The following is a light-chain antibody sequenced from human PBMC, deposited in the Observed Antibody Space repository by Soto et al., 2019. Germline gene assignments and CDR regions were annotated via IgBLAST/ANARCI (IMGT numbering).Light chain of an antibody. Sequence: EIVLTQSPGTLSLSPGDRATLSCRASQAVNTRLAWYQHKPGQAPRLLIYLTSNRAAGIPARFSGSGSETDFTLTISDVEPEDFAVYYCHQRQSWPRTFGQGTKV. CDR1: QAVNTR. CDR2: LTS. V-gene: IGKV3-11*01. J-gene: IGKJ1*01. CDR3: HQRQSWPRT.